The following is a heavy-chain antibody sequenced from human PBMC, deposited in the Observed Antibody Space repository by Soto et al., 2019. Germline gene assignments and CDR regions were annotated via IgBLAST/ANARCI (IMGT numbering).Heavy chain of an antibody. D-gene: IGHD3-16*02. CDR3: ARDTLPLYYDYVWGSYRHVGIFDY. CDR1: GFTFSSYG. V-gene: IGHV3-33*01. Sequence: GGSLRLSCAASGFTFSSYGMHWVRQAPGKGLEWVAVIWYDGSNKYYADSVKGRFTISRDNSKNTLYLQMNSLRAEDTAVYYCARDTLPLYYDYVWGSYRHVGIFDYWGQGTLVTVSS. CDR2: IWYDGSNK. J-gene: IGHJ4*02.